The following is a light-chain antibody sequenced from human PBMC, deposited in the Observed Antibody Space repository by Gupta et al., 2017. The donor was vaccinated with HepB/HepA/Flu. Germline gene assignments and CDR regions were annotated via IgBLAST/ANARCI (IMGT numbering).Light chain of an antibody. CDR1: SSDVGGYNY. CDR3: CSYAGSYLV. Sequence: QPALTQPRSVSGSPGHSVTLSCTGTSSDVGGYNYVSWYQQHPGKAPKLMIYDVSKRPSGVPDRFSGSKSGNTASLTISGLQAEDEADYYGCSYAGSYLVFGTGTKVTVL. J-gene: IGLJ1*01. CDR2: DVS. V-gene: IGLV2-11*01.